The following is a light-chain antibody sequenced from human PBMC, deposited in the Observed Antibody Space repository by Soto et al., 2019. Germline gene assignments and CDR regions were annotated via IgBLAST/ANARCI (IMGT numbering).Light chain of an antibody. CDR2: GAS. J-gene: IGKJ5*01. CDR3: QQYNNWPFT. V-gene: IGKV3-20*01. Sequence: EIVLTQSPGTLSLSPGERATLYCRASQSVSSSYLAWYQQKPGQAPRLLIYGASSRATGIPDRFSGSVSGTEFTLTISSLQSEDFAVYYCQQYNNWPFTFGQGTRLEIK. CDR1: QSVSSSY.